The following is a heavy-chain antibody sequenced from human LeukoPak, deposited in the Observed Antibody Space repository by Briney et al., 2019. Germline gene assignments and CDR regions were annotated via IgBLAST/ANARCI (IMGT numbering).Heavy chain of an antibody. Sequence: GASVKVSCKASGYTFTGYYMHWVRQAPGQGLEWMGWINPNSGGTNYAQKFQGWVTMTRDTSISTAYMELSRLRSDDTAVYYCAREAPILTPIAVAGRDYYGMDVWGQGTTVTVSS. J-gene: IGHJ6*02. CDR1: GYTFTGYY. V-gene: IGHV1-2*04. CDR3: AREAPILTPIAVAGRDYYGMDV. CDR2: INPNSGGT. D-gene: IGHD6-19*01.